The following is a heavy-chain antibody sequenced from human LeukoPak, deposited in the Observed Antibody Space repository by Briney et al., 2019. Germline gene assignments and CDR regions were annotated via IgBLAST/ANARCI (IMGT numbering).Heavy chain of an antibody. CDR1: GGTFSSYA. Sequence: SVKVSCKASGGTFSSYAISWVRQAPGQGLEWMGRIIPILGIANYAQKFPGRVTITADKSTSTAYMELSSLRSEDTAVYYCATGPLTTVTTYYYYGMDVWGQGTTVTVSS. CDR3: ATGPLTTVTTYYYYGMDV. J-gene: IGHJ6*02. D-gene: IGHD4-17*01. V-gene: IGHV1-69*04. CDR2: IIPILGIA.